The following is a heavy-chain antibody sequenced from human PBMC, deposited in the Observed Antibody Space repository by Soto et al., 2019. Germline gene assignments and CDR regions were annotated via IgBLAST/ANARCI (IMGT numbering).Heavy chain of an antibody. CDR3: AKWGSPWYHYYGMDV. CDR2: ISYDGSYK. Sequence: QVQLVESGGGVVQPGRSLRLSCAASEFTFSSYGMHWVRQAPGKGLEWVAVISYDGSYKYYADSMKGRFTISRDNSKSPLYLQRNSLRAEERGVYYCAKWGSPWYHYYGMDVWGQGTTVTVSS. CDR1: EFTFSSYG. J-gene: IGHJ6*02. V-gene: IGHV3-30*18. D-gene: IGHD3-16*01.